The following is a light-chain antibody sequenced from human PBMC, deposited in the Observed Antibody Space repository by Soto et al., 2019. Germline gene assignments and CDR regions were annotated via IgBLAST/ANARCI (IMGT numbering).Light chain of an antibody. Sequence: DIQMTRSPSSLSASVVDRVTITCLASQSISTYLNWYRQKPGKAPNLLIFAASTLQSGVPSRFSGSGSGTDFTLTISSLQPEDFAIYYCQQSYSLPRTFGPGTKVDIK. CDR3: QQSYSLPRT. J-gene: IGKJ1*01. V-gene: IGKV1-39*01. CDR1: QSISTY. CDR2: AAS.